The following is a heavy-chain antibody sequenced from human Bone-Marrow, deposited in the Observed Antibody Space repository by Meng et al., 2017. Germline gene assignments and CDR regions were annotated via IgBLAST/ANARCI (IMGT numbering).Heavy chain of an antibody. J-gene: IGHJ4*02. Sequence: GESLKISCAASGFTFDDYGMSWVRQAPEKGLEWVSGINWNGGSTGYAGSVKGRFTISRDNAKNSLYLQMNSLRAEDTALYYCARSLGATRSPPDYWGQGTLVTVSS. CDR1: GFTFDDYG. D-gene: IGHD5-12*01. CDR2: INWNGGST. V-gene: IGHV3-20*04. CDR3: ARSLGATRSPPDY.